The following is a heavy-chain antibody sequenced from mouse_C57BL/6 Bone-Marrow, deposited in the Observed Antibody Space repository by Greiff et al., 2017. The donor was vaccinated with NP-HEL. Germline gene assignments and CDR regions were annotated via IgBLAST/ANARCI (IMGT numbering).Heavy chain of an antibody. V-gene: IGHV5-9-1*02. Sequence: EVQLVESGEGLVKPGGSLKLSCAASGFTFSSYAMSWVRQTPEKRLEWVAYISSGGDYIYYADTVKGRFTISRDNARNTLYLQMSSLKSEDTAMYYCTKGGNYYGSSSFAYWGQGTLVTVSA. D-gene: IGHD1-1*01. J-gene: IGHJ3*01. CDR3: TKGGNYYGSSSFAY. CDR2: ISSGGDYI. CDR1: GFTFSSYA.